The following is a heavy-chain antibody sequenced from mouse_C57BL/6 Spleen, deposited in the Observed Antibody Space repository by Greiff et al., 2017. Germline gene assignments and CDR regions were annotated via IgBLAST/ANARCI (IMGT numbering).Heavy chain of an antibody. CDR1: GFTFSDYY. Sequence: EVKLVESEGGLVQPGSSMKLSCTASGFTFSDYYMAWVRQVPEKGLEWVANINYDGSSTYYLDSLKSRFIISRDNAKNILYLQMSSLKSEDTATYYCARAYDGYPDYFDYWGQGTTLTVSS. CDR2: INYDGSST. D-gene: IGHD2-3*01. CDR3: ARAYDGYPDYFDY. J-gene: IGHJ2*01. V-gene: IGHV5-16*01.